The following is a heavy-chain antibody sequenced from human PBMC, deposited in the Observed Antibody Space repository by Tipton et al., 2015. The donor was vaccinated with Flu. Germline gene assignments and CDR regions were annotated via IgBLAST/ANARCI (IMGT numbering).Heavy chain of an antibody. D-gene: IGHD2-2*02. Sequence: QLVQSGAEVKKPGSSVKVSCKASGGSLSSYTISWVRQAPGQGLEWMGGIIPMFDAANYAQKFQDRITITADEFTSTAYMELSSLRSEGPAVYFCSGGVSRTSCYTFYSYAKDVGGQGTTVAVSS. J-gene: IGHJ6*02. CDR1: GGSLSSYT. CDR2: IIPMFDAA. V-gene: IGHV1-69*01. CDR3: SGGVSRTSCYTFYSYAKDV.